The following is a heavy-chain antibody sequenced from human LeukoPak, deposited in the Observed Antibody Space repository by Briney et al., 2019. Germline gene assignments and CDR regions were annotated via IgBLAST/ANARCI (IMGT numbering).Heavy chain of an antibody. CDR3: ARSGRGTYYYFDL. J-gene: IGHJ4*02. D-gene: IGHD1-26*01. V-gene: IGHV1-18*01. CDR1: GYNFNRYG. CDR2: ISGSNGNT. Sequence: ASARVSCKASGYNFNRYGVSWVRQAPGQGLEWVGWISGSNGNTYYAQSFQGRVTMTTDVSTGTAYMDLRNLGFDDTAVYFCARSGRGTYYYFDLWGQGTLVSVSS.